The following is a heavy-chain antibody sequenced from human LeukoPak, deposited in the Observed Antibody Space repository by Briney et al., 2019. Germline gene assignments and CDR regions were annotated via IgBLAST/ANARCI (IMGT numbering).Heavy chain of an antibody. D-gene: IGHD6-13*01. CDR2: ISSSGSTI. CDR1: GFTFSSYE. Sequence: GGSLRLSCAASGFTFSSYEMNWVRQAPGKGLEWVSYISSSGSTIYYADSVKGRFTISRDNAKNSPYLQMNSLRAEDTAVYYCARDSSSWFPFDYWGQGTLVTVSS. J-gene: IGHJ4*02. V-gene: IGHV3-48*03. CDR3: ARDSSSWFPFDY.